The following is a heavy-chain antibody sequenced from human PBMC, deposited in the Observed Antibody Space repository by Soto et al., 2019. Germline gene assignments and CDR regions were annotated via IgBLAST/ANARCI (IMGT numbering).Heavy chain of an antibody. CDR2: INHSGST. CDR1: GGSFSGYY. Sequence: SETLSLTCAVYGGSFSGYYWSWIRQPPGKGLEWIGEINHSGSTNYNPSLKSRVTISVDTSKNQFSLKLSSMTAADTAVYYCARGLPLTLNAFDIWGQGTMVTVSS. J-gene: IGHJ3*02. CDR3: ARGLPLTLNAFDI. V-gene: IGHV4-34*01. D-gene: IGHD7-27*01.